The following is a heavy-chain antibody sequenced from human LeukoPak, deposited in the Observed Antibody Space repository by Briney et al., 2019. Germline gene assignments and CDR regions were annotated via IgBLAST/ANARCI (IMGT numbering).Heavy chain of an antibody. CDR2: IYYSGST. CDR1: GGSISSYY. V-gene: IGHV4-59*01. Sequence: SETLSLTCTVSGGSISSYYWSWIRQPPGKGLEWIGYIYYSGSTNYNPSLKSRVTISVDTSKNQFSLKLSSVTAADTAVYYCARGRDDFGYGMDVWGQGNTVTVYS. CDR3: ARGRDDFGYGMDV. J-gene: IGHJ6*02. D-gene: IGHD3-3*01.